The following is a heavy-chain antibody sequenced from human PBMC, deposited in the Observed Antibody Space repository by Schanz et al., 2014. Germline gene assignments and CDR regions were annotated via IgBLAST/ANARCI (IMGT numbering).Heavy chain of an antibody. CDR3: ARVDSSGYYFDN. J-gene: IGHJ4*02. CDR2: ISGSGGST. V-gene: IGHV3-23*04. Sequence: EVQLVESGGGLVQPGGSLRLSCAASGFTFSSYSMNWVRQAPGKGLEWVIVISGSGGSTYYADSVRGRFTMSRDNSKNTVHLQMSSLRVEDTAVYYCARVDSSGYYFDNWGQGTRVTVSS. CDR1: GFTFSSYS. D-gene: IGHD3-22*01.